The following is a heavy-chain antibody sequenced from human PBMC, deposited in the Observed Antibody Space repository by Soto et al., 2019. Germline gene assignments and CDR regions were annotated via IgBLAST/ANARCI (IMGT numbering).Heavy chain of an antibody. CDR2: IYYSGST. CDR1: GGSMSSGDYY. CDR3: ASLSAVAISLYFDY. D-gene: IGHD6-19*01. J-gene: IGHJ4*02. Sequence: SETLSLTCTVSGGSMSSGDYYWSWIRQPPGKGLEWIGYIYYSGSTYYNPSLKSRVTISVDTSKNQFSLKLSSVTAADTAVYYCASLSAVAISLYFDYWGQGTLVTVSS. V-gene: IGHV4-30-4*01.